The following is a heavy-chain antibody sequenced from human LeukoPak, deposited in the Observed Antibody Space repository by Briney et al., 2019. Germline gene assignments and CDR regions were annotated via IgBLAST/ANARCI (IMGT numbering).Heavy chain of an antibody. Sequence: PGGSLRLSCAASGFTFDDYAMHWVRQAPGKGLEWVSGISWNSGSIGYADSVKGRFTISRDNAKNSLYLQMNSLRAEDTALYYCAKDLSGSDDYWGQGTLVTVSS. J-gene: IGHJ4*02. CDR1: GFTFDDYA. CDR2: ISWNSGSI. CDR3: AKDLSGSDDY. V-gene: IGHV3-9*01. D-gene: IGHD1-26*01.